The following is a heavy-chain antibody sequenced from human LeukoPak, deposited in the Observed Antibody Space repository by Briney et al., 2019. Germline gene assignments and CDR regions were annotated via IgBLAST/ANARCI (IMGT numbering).Heavy chain of an antibody. D-gene: IGHD3-22*01. CDR2: ISAYNGNT. V-gene: IGHV1-18*01. CDR3: AGAPLDYYDSSGYDAFDI. J-gene: IGHJ3*02. CDR1: GYTFISYG. Sequence: ASVKVSCKASGYTFISYGISWLRQAPGQGLEWMGWISAYNGNTNYAQKFQGRVTMTTDTSTSTAYMELRSLRSDDTAVYYCAGAPLDYYDSSGYDAFDIWGQGTMVTVSS.